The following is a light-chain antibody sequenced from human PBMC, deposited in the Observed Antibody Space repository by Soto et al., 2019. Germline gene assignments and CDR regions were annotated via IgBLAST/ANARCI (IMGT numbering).Light chain of an antibody. CDR1: TIDVGGYNY. CDR3: LSKTSTISYV. Sequence: QSIVTQPDSVSACPGQSMAISCTGTTIDVGGYNYVSWYQQHPGKVPKLLIHEVSNRPSGVSNRFSGSKSGNTASLTISGLQAEDEADYYCLSKTSTISYVFGTGTKVTVL. J-gene: IGLJ1*01. V-gene: IGLV2-14*01. CDR2: EVS.